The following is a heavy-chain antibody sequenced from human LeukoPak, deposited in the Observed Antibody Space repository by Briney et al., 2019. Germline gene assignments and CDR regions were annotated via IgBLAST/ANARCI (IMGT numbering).Heavy chain of an antibody. CDR1: GGSISSYY. D-gene: IGHD2-2*01. V-gene: IGHV4-4*07. CDR3: AREPALARFHP. CDR2: IYTSGST. Sequence: LETLSLTCADSGGSISSYYWSWIRQPGGKGLEWIGRIYTSGSTNDKPSLKSRVTMSVDTSKNQFSLKLSSVTAADTAVYYCAREPALARFHPWGHATLLTVSS. J-gene: IGHJ5*02.